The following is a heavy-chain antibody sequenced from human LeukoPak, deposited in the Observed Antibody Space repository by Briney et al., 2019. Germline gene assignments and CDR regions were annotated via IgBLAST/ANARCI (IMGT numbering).Heavy chain of an antibody. J-gene: IGHJ4*02. V-gene: IGHV3-20*04. CDR3: ARVQRWGYSNYFDY. CDR1: GFTCDEYG. CDR2: INSNGGST. Sequence: GGSPRLSCAASGFTCDEYGMIWVRQAPGTGLEWVSAINSNGGSTGYADSVKGRFTMSRDNVKNSLYLQMDSLRAEDTALYYCARVQRWGYSNYFDYWGQGTLVTVSS. D-gene: IGHD4-11*01.